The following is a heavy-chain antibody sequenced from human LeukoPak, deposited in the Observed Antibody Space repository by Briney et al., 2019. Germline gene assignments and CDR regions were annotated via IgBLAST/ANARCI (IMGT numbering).Heavy chain of an antibody. CDR3: ARRAGLYGS. CDR2: IHYTGTT. V-gene: IGHV4-59*01. D-gene: IGHD2-8*01. CDR1: GGSISPNY. J-gene: IGHJ5*02. Sequence: PSETLSLTCTVSGGSISPNYWSWLRQPPGKGLEWIGYIHYTGTTRYNPSLNGRVTISVDTSKNQCSLKLRSVTATDTAVYYCARRAGLYGSWGQGTLVAVSS.